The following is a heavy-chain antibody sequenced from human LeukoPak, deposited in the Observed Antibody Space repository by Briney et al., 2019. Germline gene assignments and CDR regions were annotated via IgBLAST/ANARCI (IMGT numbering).Heavy chain of an antibody. CDR2: VYGGDTT. V-gene: IGHV3-66*01. D-gene: IGHD3-10*01. Sequence: GGSLRLSCAASGFTFNYYGLSWVRQAPGKGLEWVSVVYGGDTTYYADSVQGRFTISGDNSKNTLYLQMNSLRAEDTAVYYCARDAHTGSGTYWGGVDYYYGLDVWGQGTTVTVSS. CDR1: GFTFNYYG. J-gene: IGHJ6*02. CDR3: ARDAHTGSGTYWGGVDYYYGLDV.